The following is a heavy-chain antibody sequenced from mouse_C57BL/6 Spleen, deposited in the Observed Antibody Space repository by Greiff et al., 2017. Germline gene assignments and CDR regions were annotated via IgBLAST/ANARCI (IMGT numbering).Heavy chain of an antibody. CDR2: ISSGGSYT. CDR3: ARHADGYYVFAMDY. CDR1: GFTFSSYG. Sequence: EVKLVESGGDLVKPGGSLKLSCAASGFTFSSYGMSWVRQTPDKRLEWVATISSGGSYTYYPDRVKGRFTISRDNAKNTLYLQMSSLKSEDTAMXYGARHADGYYVFAMDYWGQGTSVTVSS. V-gene: IGHV5-6*01. J-gene: IGHJ4*01. D-gene: IGHD2-3*01.